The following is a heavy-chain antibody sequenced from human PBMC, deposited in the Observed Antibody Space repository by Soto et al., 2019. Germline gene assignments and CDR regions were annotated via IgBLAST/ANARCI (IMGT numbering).Heavy chain of an antibody. D-gene: IGHD3-3*01. CDR1: CGSISSYY. CDR2: IYYSGST. J-gene: IGHJ6*03. CDR3: ARDHYYYDLSDYYMDV. Sequence: SETLSLTCPFSCGSISSYYLSLIRHPPFKGLEWIGYIYYSGSTNYNPSLKSRVTISVDTSKNQFSLKLSSVTAADTAVYYCARDHYYYDLSDYYMDVWGKGTTVTVSS. V-gene: IGHV4-59*01.